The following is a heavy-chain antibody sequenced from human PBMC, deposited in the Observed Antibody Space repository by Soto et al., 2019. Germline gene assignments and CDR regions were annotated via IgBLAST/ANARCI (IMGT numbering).Heavy chain of an antibody. CDR2: INAGNGNT. Sequence: SVKVSCKASGYTFTSYAIHWVRQAPGQRLEWMGWINAGNGNTKYSQKFQGRVTITRDTSASTAYMELSSLRSQDTAVYYCARVIGVAKGDYWGQGTLVTVSS. CDR1: GYTFTSYA. J-gene: IGHJ4*02. D-gene: IGHD3-3*01. V-gene: IGHV1-3*01. CDR3: ARVIGVAKGDY.